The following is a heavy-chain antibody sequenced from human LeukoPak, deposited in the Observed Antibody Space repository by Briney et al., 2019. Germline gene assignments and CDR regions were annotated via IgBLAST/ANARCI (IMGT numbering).Heavy chain of an antibody. Sequence: PGGSLRLSCAASGFTFSSYGMHWVRQAPGKGLEWVAVIWYDGSNKYYADSVKGRFTISRDNSKNTLYLQMNSLRAEDTAVYYCARAGGPTATSANDYWGQGTLVTVSS. J-gene: IGHJ4*02. CDR2: IWYDGSNK. CDR3: ARAGGPTATSANDY. V-gene: IGHV3-33*01. D-gene: IGHD5-18*01. CDR1: GFTFSSYG.